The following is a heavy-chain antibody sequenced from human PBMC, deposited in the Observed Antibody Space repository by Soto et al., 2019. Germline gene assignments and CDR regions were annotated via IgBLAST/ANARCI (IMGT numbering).Heavy chain of an antibody. CDR1: GFTFSSYG. V-gene: IGHV3-33*01. CDR2: IWYDGSDK. J-gene: IGHJ4*02. CDR3: ARDQGEWLVQYYFDY. D-gene: IGHD6-19*01. Sequence: GGSLRLSCAASGFTFSSYGMHWVRQAPGKGLEWVAVIWYDGSDKYYADSVKGRFTISRDNSKNTLYLQMNSLRAEDTAVYYCARDQGEWLVQYYFDYWGQGTLVTVSS.